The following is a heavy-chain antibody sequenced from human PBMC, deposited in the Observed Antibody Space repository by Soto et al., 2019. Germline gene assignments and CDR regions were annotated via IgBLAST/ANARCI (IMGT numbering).Heavy chain of an antibody. CDR1: GFTFSDHY. CDR2: IKNKAYKYTT. Sequence: EVQLVESGGGLVQPGGSLRLSCAASGFTFSDHYMDWVRQAAGKGLEWVGRIKNKAYKYTTEYTASVKGRFTISRDDSKNSLYLQMNSLRTEDTAVYYCARRNSGSYIDYWGQGTLVTVSS. V-gene: IGHV3-72*01. J-gene: IGHJ4*02. CDR3: ARRNSGSYIDY. D-gene: IGHD6-19*01.